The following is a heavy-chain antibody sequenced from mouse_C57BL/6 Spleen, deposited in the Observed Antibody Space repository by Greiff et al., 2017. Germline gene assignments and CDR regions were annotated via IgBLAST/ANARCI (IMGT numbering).Heavy chain of an antibody. V-gene: IGHV1-80*01. Sequence: QVQLQQSGAELVKPGASVKISCKASGYAFSSYWMNWVKQRPGKGLEWIGQIYPGDGDTNYNGKFKGKATLTADKSSSTAYMQLSSLTSEDSAVYFCARSYYYGSHFDYWGQGTTLTVSS. CDR2: IYPGDGDT. D-gene: IGHD1-1*01. J-gene: IGHJ2*01. CDR3: ARSYYYGSHFDY. CDR1: GYAFSSYW.